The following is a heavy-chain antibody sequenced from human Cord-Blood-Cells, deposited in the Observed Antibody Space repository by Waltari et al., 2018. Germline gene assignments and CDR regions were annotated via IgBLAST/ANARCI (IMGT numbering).Heavy chain of an antibody. Sequence: VQLLVGGGCLVKSGRYLRLSSPCAVFTFHEYASHRFRLAPGKDLEWVSGISWNSGSIGYADSVKGRFTISRDNAKNSLYLQMNSLRAEDTALYYWAKDGGEDYYYYYMDVWGKGTTVPVSS. CDR3: AKDGGEDYYYYYMDV. J-gene: IGHJ6*03. V-gene: IGHV3-9*01. CDR2: ISWNSGSI. D-gene: IGHD3-16*01. CDR1: VFTFHEYA.